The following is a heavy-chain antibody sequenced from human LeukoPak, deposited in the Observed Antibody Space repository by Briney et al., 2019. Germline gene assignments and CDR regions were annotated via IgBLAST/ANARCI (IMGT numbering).Heavy chain of an antibody. CDR1: GYTFTSYD. CDR3: ARVNYVEMATITFGY. V-gene: IGHV1-8*01. CDR2: MNPNSGAT. D-gene: IGHD5-24*01. J-gene: IGHJ4*02. Sequence: ASVKVSCKASGYTFTSYDFNWLRQATGQGPEWMGWMNPNSGATGYAQKFQGRVTMTRSASINTAYMELTDLRSEDTAVYYCARVNYVEMATITFGYWGQGTLVTVSS.